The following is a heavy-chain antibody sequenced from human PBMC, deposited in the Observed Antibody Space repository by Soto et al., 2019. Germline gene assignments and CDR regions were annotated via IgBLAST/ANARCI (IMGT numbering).Heavy chain of an antibody. CDR2: ISGSGGST. CDR3: ATIRFLEWPQQGDIDY. Sequence: GGSLRLSCAASGFTLSSYAMSWVRQAPGKGLEWVSAISGSGGSTYYADSVKGRFTISRDNSKNTLYLQMNSLRAEDTAVYYCATIRFLEWPQQGDIDYWGQGTLVTVSS. CDR1: GFTLSSYA. J-gene: IGHJ4*02. D-gene: IGHD3-3*01. V-gene: IGHV3-23*01.